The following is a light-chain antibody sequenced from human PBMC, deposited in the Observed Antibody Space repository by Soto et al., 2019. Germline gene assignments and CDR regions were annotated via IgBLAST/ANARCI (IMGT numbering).Light chain of an antibody. Sequence: QSVLTQPPSASGSPGQSVTISCTGTSSDVGGYNYVSWYQQYPGRAPKLMIYEVTKRPSGVPDRFSGSTSANTASLTVSGIQAEDEADYYCSSYAASNNFLVVFGGGTKLTVL. CDR2: EVT. CDR1: SSDVGGYNY. J-gene: IGLJ3*02. V-gene: IGLV2-8*01. CDR3: SSYAASNNFLVV.